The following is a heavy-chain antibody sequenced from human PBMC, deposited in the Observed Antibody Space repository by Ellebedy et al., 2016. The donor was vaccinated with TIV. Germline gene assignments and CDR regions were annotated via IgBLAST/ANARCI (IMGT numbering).Heavy chain of an antibody. D-gene: IGHD2-15*01. Sequence: SETLSLTCAVSGGSISSSNWWSWVRQPPGKGLEWIGEIYHSGSTNYNPSLKSRVTISVDKSKNQFSLKLSSVTAADTAVYYCARVHRGVVVVARRGYYFDYWGQGTLVTVSS. V-gene: IGHV4-4*02. CDR3: ARVHRGVVVVARRGYYFDY. CDR1: GGSISSSNW. J-gene: IGHJ4*02. CDR2: IYHSGST.